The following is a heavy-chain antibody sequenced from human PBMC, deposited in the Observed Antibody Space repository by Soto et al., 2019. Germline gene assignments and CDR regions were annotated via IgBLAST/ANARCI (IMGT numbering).Heavy chain of an antibody. CDR1: GFTFSSYA. V-gene: IGHV3-23*01. J-gene: IGHJ4*02. Sequence: GGSLRLSCAASGFTFSSYAMSWVRQAPGKGLEWVSAISGSGGSTYYADSVKGRFTISRDSSKNTLYLQMNSLRAEDTAVYYCAKGVGVRGFYFDSWGQGTLVTVSS. CDR2: ISGSGGST. D-gene: IGHD3-10*01. CDR3: AKGVGVRGFYFDS.